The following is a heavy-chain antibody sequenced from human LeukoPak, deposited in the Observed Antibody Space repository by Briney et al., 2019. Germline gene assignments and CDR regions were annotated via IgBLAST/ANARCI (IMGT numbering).Heavy chain of an antibody. J-gene: IGHJ4*02. Sequence: GGSLRLSCAAWGFTFSSCGMHWVPQAPGKGLEWVAVISYDGSNKYYADSVKGRFTISRDNSKSTLYLQMNSLRAEDTAVYYCARVRPGSNYVDFDYWGQGTLVTVSS. CDR3: ARVRPGSNYVDFDY. CDR1: GFTFSSCG. CDR2: ISYDGSNK. D-gene: IGHD4-11*01. V-gene: IGHV3-33*05.